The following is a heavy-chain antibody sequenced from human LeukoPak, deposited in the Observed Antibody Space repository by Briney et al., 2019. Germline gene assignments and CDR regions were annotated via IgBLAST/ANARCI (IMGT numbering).Heavy chain of an antibody. Sequence: PSETLSLTCTVSGGSISSYYWSWIRQPPGKGLEWIGYIYYSGSTNYNPSLKSRVTISVDTSKNQFSLKLSSVTAADTAVYYCARGPYGSGSYYRAWGQGTLVTVSS. D-gene: IGHD3-10*01. J-gene: IGHJ4*02. CDR1: GGSISSYY. V-gene: IGHV4-59*01. CDR3: ARGPYGSGSYYRA. CDR2: IYYSGST.